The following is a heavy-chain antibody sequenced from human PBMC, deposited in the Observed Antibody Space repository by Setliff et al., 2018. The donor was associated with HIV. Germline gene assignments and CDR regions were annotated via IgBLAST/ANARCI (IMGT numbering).Heavy chain of an antibody. D-gene: IGHD3-22*01. CDR2: ISSSSSYI. J-gene: IGHJ4*01. CDR1: GFTFSSYS. CDR3: TTLDSTGNQFPLLDY. Sequence: GGSLRLSCAASGFTFSSYSMNWVRQAPGKGLEWVSSISSSSSYIYYADSVKGRFTISRDNAKNTLYLQMNSLRAEDTAVYYCTTLDSTGNQFPLLDYWGHGTLVTVSS. V-gene: IGHV3-21*04.